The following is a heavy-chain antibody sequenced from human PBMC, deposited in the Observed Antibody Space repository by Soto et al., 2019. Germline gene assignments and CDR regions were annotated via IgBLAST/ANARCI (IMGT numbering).Heavy chain of an antibody. CDR1: GGSITSSY. J-gene: IGHJ6*02. CDR2: IYYSGST. CDR3: AREGGRDV. V-gene: IGHV4-59*12. Sequence: SETLSLTCTVSGGSITSSYWSWIRQPPGKGLEWIGYIYYSGSTNYNPSLKSRVTISVDTSKNQFSLKLSSVTAADTAVYYCAREGGRDVWGQGTMVTVSS.